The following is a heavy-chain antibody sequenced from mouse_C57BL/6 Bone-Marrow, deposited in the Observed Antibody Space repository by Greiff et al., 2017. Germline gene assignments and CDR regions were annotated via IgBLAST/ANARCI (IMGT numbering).Heavy chain of an antibody. CDR2: IYPSDGDT. V-gene: IGHV1-80*01. D-gene: IGHD2-4*01. CDR3: ARHDDEED. Sequence: QVQLQQPGAELVKPGASVKISCKASGYAFSSYWMNWVKQRPGKGLEWIGRIYPSDGDTNYNRKFKGKATLTADKSSSTAYMQLSSLTSEDAAVDYCARHDDEEDWGQGTTVTVSS. CDR1: GYAFSSYW. J-gene: IGHJ2*01.